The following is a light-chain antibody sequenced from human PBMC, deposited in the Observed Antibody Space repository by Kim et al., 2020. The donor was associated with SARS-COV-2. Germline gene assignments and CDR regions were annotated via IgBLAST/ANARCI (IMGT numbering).Light chain of an antibody. J-gene: IGLJ2*01. CDR2: QDS. V-gene: IGLV3-1*01. Sequence: VSESPGQTASITCSGNKLGDKYACWYQQKPGQSPVLVIYQDSKRPSEIPERFSGSNSGNTATLTISGTQAMDEADYYCQAWDSSIVFGGGTQLTVL. CDR1: KLGDKY. CDR3: QAWDSSIV.